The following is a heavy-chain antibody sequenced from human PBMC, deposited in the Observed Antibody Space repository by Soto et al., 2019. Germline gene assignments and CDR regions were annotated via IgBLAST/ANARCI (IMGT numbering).Heavy chain of an antibody. CDR2: IYYSGST. V-gene: IGHV4-59*01. CDR3: ARAFCGTCYFDY. J-gene: IGHJ4*02. Sequence: SETLSLTCTVSGGSISSYYWSWIRQPPGKGLEWIGYIYYSGSTNYNPSLKSRVTTSVDTSKNQFSLKLSSVTAADTAVYYCARAFCGTCYFDYWGQGTLVTVSS. D-gene: IGHD2-21*01. CDR1: GGSISSYY.